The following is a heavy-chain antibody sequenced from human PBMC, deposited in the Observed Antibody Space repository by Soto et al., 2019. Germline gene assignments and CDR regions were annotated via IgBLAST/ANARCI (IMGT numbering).Heavy chain of an antibody. CDR3: AREISGNYFTFDL. Sequence: QVQLVESGGDLVNPGGSLRLSCAASGFTLSDYYMSWIRQAPGKGPEWVSYISKSGSMHQEDSVKGRFTISRDNAQNSLYLQLNSLRAEDTAMYYCAREISGNYFTFDLWGQGTMVIVSS. CDR1: GFTLSDYY. D-gene: IGHD1-26*01. J-gene: IGHJ3*01. CDR2: ISKSGSM. V-gene: IGHV3-11*01.